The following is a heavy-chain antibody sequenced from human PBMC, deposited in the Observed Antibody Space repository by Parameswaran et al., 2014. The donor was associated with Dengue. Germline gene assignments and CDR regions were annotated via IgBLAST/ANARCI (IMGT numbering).Heavy chain of an antibody. Sequence: WVRQAPGQGLEWMGIINCSGGSTRYAQKFQGRVTMTRDTSTSTVYMELSSLRSEDTAVYYCAREHPGPGWDYSESGGPDYWGQGTLVTVSS. J-gene: IGHJ4*02. D-gene: IGHD3-22*01. CDR2: INCSGGST. CDR3: AREHPGPGWDYSESGGPDY. V-gene: IGHV1-46*01.